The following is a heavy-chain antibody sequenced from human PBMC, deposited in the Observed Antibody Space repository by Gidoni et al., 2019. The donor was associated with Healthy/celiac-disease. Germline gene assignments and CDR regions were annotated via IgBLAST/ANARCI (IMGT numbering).Heavy chain of an antibody. D-gene: IGHD5-18*01. CDR1: GGSISSSSYY. CDR2: IYYSGRT. J-gene: IGHJ4*02. V-gene: IGHV4-39*01. CDR3: AIRGYSYGYYFDY. Sequence: QLQLQESGPGLVKPSETLSLTCTVSGGSISSSSYYWGWIRQPPGKGLEWIGSIYYSGRTYYNPSLKSRVTISVDTSKNQFSLKLSSVTAADTAVHYCAIRGYSYGYYFDYWGQGTLVTVSS.